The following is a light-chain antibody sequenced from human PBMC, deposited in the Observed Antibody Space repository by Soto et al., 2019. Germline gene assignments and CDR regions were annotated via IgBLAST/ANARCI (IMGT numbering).Light chain of an antibody. CDR1: QTISSW. V-gene: IGKV1-5*03. CDR3: QHDNRHSPWR. Sequence: IQMTKSPSTLSGSVGDRVTITCRASQTISSWLAWYQQKPGKAPKLLIYKASTLKSGVPSRFSGSGSGTEFTLTISILHPDDFATYYWQHDNRHSPWRFGQGTKV. CDR2: KAS. J-gene: IGKJ1*01.